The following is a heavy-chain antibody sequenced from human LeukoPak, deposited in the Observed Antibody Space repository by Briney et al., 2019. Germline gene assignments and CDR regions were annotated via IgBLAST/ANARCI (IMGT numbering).Heavy chain of an antibody. CDR2: IIPGSGTA. J-gene: IGHJ3*02. Sequence: SVKVSCKASGGTFSSYVISWVRQAPGQGLEWMGGIIPGSGTANYAQKFQGTVTITADVSATTVYMVLNSLRSEDTAVYYCAREPEPAITMVRGEVFDIWGQGTMVIVS. CDR1: GGTFSSYV. D-gene: IGHD3-10*01. V-gene: IGHV1-69*01. CDR3: AREPEPAITMVRGEVFDI.